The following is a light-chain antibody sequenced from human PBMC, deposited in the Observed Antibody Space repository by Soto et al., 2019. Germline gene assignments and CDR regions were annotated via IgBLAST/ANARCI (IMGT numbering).Light chain of an antibody. V-gene: IGKV3-15*01. Sequence: ETVMTQSPDTLSASPGERVTLSCRASEGVGSSLAWYQQKPGQAPRVIIYGASTTAPGIPARFSGSGSGTQFTLTISSLQPEDSAVYHCQQYNDWPRTFGQGTKVDIK. CDR1: EGVGSS. CDR2: GAS. CDR3: QQYNDWPRT. J-gene: IGKJ1*01.